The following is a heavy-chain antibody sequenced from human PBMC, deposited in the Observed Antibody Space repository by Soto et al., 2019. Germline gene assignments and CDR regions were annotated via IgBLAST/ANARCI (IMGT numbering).Heavy chain of an antibody. CDR3: AKRRGAGGHFDY. D-gene: IGHD2-15*01. V-gene: IGHV3-23*01. CDR2: VSIGGST. Sequence: DVQLLESGGGLVQPEGSLRLSCAASGFTFSSYAMGWVRQGPGKGLEWVAVVSIGGSTHYADSVRVQFTISRDNSKNTLSLQMNSLTAEDTAVYFCAKRRGAGGHFDYWGQGALVTVSS. CDR1: GFTFSSYA. J-gene: IGHJ4*02.